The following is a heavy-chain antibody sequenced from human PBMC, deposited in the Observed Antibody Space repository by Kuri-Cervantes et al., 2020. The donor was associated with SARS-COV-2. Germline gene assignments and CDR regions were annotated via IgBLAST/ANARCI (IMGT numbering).Heavy chain of an antibody. Sequence: GESLKISCAASGFNFSRTDIHWVRQAPGKGLEWVAVISHDGKNKKCIASGKGRFTISRDNSQNTLYLHMKSLRSEDTAMYYCAKDRAGVHDFWGQGTLVTVSS. J-gene: IGHJ4*02. CDR2: ISHDGKNK. V-gene: IGHV3-30*18. CDR1: GFNFSRTD. D-gene: IGHD2-21*01. CDR3: AKDRAGVHDF.